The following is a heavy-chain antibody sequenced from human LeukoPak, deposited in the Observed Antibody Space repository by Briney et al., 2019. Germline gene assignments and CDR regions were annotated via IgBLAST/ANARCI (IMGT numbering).Heavy chain of an antibody. D-gene: IGHD3-10*01. CDR3: TRGHHYFVSGSYYNF. Sequence: GASVKVSCKASGYTFTSYYMHWVRQAPGQGLEWMGIINPSGGSTRYAEKFQGRVTMTRDTSISTAYMELSRLRSDDTAVFYCTRGHHYFVSGSYYNFWGQGTLVTVSS. J-gene: IGHJ4*02. CDR2: INPSGGST. V-gene: IGHV1-46*01. CDR1: GYTFTSYY.